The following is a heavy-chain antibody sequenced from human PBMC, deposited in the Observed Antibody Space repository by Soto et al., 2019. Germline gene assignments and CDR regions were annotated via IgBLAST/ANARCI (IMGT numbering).Heavy chain of an antibody. CDR3: AIVRYHYYGMVV. Sequence: VASVKVSCKASGYTFTGYYMHWVRQAPGQGLEWMGWINPNSGGTNYAQKFQGWVTMTRDTSISTAYMELSRLRSDDTAVYYFAIVRYHYYGMVVWGQGTTVSVFS. J-gene: IGHJ6*02. V-gene: IGHV1-2*04. CDR1: GYTFTGYY. CDR2: INPNSGGT.